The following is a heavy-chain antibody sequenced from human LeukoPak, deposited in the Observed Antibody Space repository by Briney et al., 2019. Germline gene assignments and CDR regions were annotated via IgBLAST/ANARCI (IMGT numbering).Heavy chain of an antibody. CDR2: ISSSSSYI. CDR1: GFTFSSYS. J-gene: IGHJ4*02. D-gene: IGHD5-18*01. Sequence: GGSLRLSCAASGFTFSSYSMNWVRQAPGKGLEWVSSISSSSSYIYYADSVKGRFTISRDNAKNSLYLQMNSLRAEDTAVYYCARGKTYIRGYSYGCEDWGQGTLVTVSS. V-gene: IGHV3-21*01. CDR3: ARGKTYIRGYSYGCED.